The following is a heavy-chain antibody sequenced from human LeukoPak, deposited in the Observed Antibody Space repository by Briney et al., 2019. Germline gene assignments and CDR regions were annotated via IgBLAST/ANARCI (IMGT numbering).Heavy chain of an antibody. J-gene: IGHJ4*02. Sequence: SETLSLTCAVFGGSFSDYYWSWIRQPPGKGLEWIGEINHSGSINYNPSLRSRVTISVDMSKNQFSLQLSSVTAADTAIYYCARVPNSGSYYGVFDYWGQGTLVTVSS. CDR1: GGSFSDYY. CDR3: ARVPNSGSYYGVFDY. D-gene: IGHD1-26*01. CDR2: INHSGSI. V-gene: IGHV4-34*01.